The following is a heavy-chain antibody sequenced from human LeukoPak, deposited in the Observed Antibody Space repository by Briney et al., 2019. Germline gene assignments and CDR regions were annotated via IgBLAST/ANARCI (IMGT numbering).Heavy chain of an antibody. Sequence: PGGSLRLSCAASGFTFSSYWMSWVRQAPGKGLEGVANIKQDGSEKYYVDSVKGRFTISRDNAKNSLYLQMNSLRAEDTAVYYCARDGALVTAYGYFDYWGQGTLVTVSS. D-gene: IGHD2-21*02. CDR2: IKQDGSEK. J-gene: IGHJ4*02. CDR3: ARDGALVTAYGYFDY. V-gene: IGHV3-7*01. CDR1: GFTFSSYW.